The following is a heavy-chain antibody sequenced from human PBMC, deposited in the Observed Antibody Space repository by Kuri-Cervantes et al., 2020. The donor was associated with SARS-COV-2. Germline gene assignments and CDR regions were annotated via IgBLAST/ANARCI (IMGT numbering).Heavy chain of an antibody. CDR1: GFTFSSYG. CDR3: ARDTVRGVIRYYFDH. Sequence: LSLTCAASGFTFSSYGMHWVRQAPGKGLEWVAVIWYDGSNKYYADSVKGRFTISRDNSKNTLYLQMNSLRTGDTAVYYCARDTVRGVIRYYFDHWGQGTLVTVSS. D-gene: IGHD3-16*02. CDR2: IWYDGSNK. J-gene: IGHJ4*02. V-gene: IGHV3-33*08.